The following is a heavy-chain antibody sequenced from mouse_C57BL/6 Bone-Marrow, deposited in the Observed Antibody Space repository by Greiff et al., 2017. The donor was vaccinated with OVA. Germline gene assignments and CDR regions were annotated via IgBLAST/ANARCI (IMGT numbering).Heavy chain of an antibody. CDR1: GYTFTDYY. J-gene: IGHJ4*01. V-gene: IGHV1-19*01. Sequence: VQLQQSGPVLVKPGASVKMSCKASGYTFTDYYMNWVKQSHGKSLEWIGVINPYNGGTSYNQKFKGKATLTVDKSSSTAYMELNSLTSEDSAVYYCAREDYYYGSSYVGNYWGQGTSVTVSS. CDR2: INPYNGGT. D-gene: IGHD1-1*01. CDR3: AREDYYYGSSYVGNY.